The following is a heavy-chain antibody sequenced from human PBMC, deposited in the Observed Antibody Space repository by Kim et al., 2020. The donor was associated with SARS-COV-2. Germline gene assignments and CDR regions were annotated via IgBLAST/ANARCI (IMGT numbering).Heavy chain of an antibody. D-gene: IGHD6-13*01. J-gene: IGHJ6*02. CDR3: ASIAAAGRGGWGDYYYYYGMDV. CDR1: GYTFTGYY. V-gene: IGHV1-2*06. CDR2: INPNSGGT. Sequence: ASVKVSCKASGYTFTGYYMHWVRQAPGQGLEWMGRINPNSGGTNYAQKFQGRVTMTRDTSISTAYMELSGLRSDDTAVYYCASIAAAGRGGWGDYYYYYGMDVWGQGTTVTVSS.